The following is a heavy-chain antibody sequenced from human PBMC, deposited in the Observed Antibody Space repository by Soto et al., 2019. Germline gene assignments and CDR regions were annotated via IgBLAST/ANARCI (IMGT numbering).Heavy chain of an antibody. CDR2: IYYSGST. CDR1: GGSISSYY. Sequence: SETLSLTCTVSGGSISSYYWSWIRQPPGKGLEWIGYIYYSGSTNYNPSLKSRVTISVDTSKNQFSLKLSSVTAADTAVYYCARSTLRYFDWLPRDGSDYYYYGMDVWGQGTTVT. V-gene: IGHV4-59*08. CDR3: ARSTLRYFDWLPRDGSDYYYYGMDV. D-gene: IGHD3-9*01. J-gene: IGHJ6*02.